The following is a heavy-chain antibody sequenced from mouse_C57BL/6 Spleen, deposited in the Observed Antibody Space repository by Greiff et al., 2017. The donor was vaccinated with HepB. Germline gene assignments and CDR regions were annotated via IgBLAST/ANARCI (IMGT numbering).Heavy chain of an antibody. CDR3: AREGDV. CDR1: GYSITSGYY. V-gene: IGHV3-6*01. Sequence: VQLQQSGPGLVKPSQSLSLTCSVTGYSITSGYYWNWIRQFPGNKLEWMGYISYDGSNNYNPSLKNRISITRDTSKNQFFLKLNSVTTEDTATYYCAREGDVWGTGTTVTVSS. J-gene: IGHJ1*03. CDR2: ISYDGSN.